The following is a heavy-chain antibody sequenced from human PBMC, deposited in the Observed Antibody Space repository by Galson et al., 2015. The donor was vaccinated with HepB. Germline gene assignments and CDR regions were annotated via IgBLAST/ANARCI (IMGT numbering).Heavy chain of an antibody. CDR3: ARDGDYSEYYYYYYPMDV. CDR2: IIPIFGTA. CDR1: GGTFSNYA. Sequence: SVKVSCKASGGTFSNYAISWVRQAPGQGLEWMGGIIPIFGTANYAQKFQGRVTITADESTSTAYMELSSLRSEDTAVYYCARDGDYSEYYYYYYPMDVWGQGTTVTVSS. J-gene: IGHJ6*02. V-gene: IGHV1-69*13. D-gene: IGHD4-11*01.